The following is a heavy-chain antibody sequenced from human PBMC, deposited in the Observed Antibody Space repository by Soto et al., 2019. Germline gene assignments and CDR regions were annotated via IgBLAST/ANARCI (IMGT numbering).Heavy chain of an antibody. Sequence: QLQLHMSGSGLVKPSQTLSLTCTVSGASITYGAYSWGWIRQTPGKGLEWIGYINHLQTTFYNPSFESPLTLSIDRTKNQFSLNLTSMSAADRAVYFCARGSGFDSFDYWGQGILVTVSS. CDR3: ARGSGFDSFDY. CDR1: GASITYGAYS. J-gene: IGHJ4*02. CDR2: INHLQTT. D-gene: IGHD6-19*01. V-gene: IGHV4-30-2*01.